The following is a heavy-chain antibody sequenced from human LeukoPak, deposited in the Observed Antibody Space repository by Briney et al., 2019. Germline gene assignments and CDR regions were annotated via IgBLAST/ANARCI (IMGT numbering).Heavy chain of an antibody. V-gene: IGHV3-23*01. J-gene: IGHJ4*02. D-gene: IGHD5-18*01. CDR1: GFTFSSYA. CDR2: ISTSGGST. Sequence: PGGSLRLSCTASGFTFSSYAMNWVRQAPGKGLEWVSTISTSGGSTYYADSVKGRFTISRDNSKNTLYLQVNSLRAEDTAIYYCAKGAGIQLWPSFDYRGQGTLVTVSS. CDR3: AKGAGIQLWPSFDY.